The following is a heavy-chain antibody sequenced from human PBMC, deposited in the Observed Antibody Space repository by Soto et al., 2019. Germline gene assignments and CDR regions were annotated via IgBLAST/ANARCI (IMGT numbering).Heavy chain of an antibody. CDR1: GYSFTSYW. CDR2: IYPGDSDA. J-gene: IGHJ4*02. Sequence: PGESLKISCKGSGYSFTSYWIGWVRQMPGKGLEWMGIIYPGDSDARYSPSFQGQVTISADKSISTAYLQWSSLKASDTAMYYCARAYSSSSVGVDYWGQGTLVTVSS. D-gene: IGHD6-6*01. CDR3: ARAYSSSSVGVDY. V-gene: IGHV5-51*01.